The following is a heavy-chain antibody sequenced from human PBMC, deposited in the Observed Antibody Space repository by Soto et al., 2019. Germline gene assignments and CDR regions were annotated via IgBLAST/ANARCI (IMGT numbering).Heavy chain of an antibody. J-gene: IGHJ5*02. CDR3: ARDLRYGDYGGWFDP. D-gene: IGHD4-17*01. CDR1: GYTFTSYG. CDR2: ISAYNGNT. Sequence: ASVKVSCKASGYTFTSYGISWVRQAPGQGLEWMGWISAYNGNTNYAQKLQGRVTMTTDTSTSTAYMELRSLRSDDTAVYYRARDLRYGDYGGWFDPWGQGTLVTVSS. V-gene: IGHV1-18*01.